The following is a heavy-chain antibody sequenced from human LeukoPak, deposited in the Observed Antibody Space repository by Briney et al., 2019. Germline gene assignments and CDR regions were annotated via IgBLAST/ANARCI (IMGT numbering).Heavy chain of an antibody. D-gene: IGHD3-22*01. J-gene: IGHJ3*02. CDR2: SNPNSGGT. CDR3: ASNYDRSTGEAFDI. V-gene: IGHV1-2*06. Sequence: ASVKVSCKASGYTFTGYYMHWVRQPPGQGLAWMGRSNPNSGGTNYEQKFHGRVTLTRDTSSSTGYMGRRRLRSDDTAVYYCASNYDRSTGEAFDIWGQGTMVTVSS. CDR1: GYTFTGYY.